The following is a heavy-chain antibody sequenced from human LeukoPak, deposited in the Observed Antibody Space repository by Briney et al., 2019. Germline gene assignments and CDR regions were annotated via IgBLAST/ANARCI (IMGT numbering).Heavy chain of an antibody. CDR3: ATADLAMVTRAANAFDI. D-gene: IGHD5-18*01. J-gene: IGHJ3*02. CDR2: IIPIFGTA. CDR1: GGTFSSYA. V-gene: IGHV1-69*13. Sequence: HRASVKVSCKASGGTFSSYAISWVRQAPGQGLEWMGGIIPIFGTANYAQKFQGRVTITADESTSTAYMELSSLRSEDTAVYYCATADLAMVTRAANAFDIWGQGTMVTVSS.